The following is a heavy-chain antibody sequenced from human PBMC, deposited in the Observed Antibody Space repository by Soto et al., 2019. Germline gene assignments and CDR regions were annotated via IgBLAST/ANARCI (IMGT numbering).Heavy chain of an antibody. CDR2: MNPNSGNT. V-gene: IGHV1-8*01. Sequence: QVQLVQSGAEVKKPGASVKVSCKASGYTFTSYDINWVRQATGQGLEWMGWMNPNSGNTGYAQKFQGRVTMTRNTSISTAYMELSSLRSEDPAVYYCARRRGSSRLNWFDPWGQGTLVTVSS. J-gene: IGHJ5*02. D-gene: IGHD6-13*01. CDR1: GYTFTSYD. CDR3: ARRRGSSRLNWFDP.